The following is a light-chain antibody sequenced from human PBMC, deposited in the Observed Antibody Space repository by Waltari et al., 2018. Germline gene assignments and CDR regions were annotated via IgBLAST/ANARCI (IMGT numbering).Light chain of an antibody. V-gene: IGKV3D-20*01. Sequence: EIVLTPSPATLSLSPGESATLSCGTSQSVTGNYLAWYQQKPGLAPRLLIYDASSRFTGIPDRFSGSGSGTDFTLTITRVEPEDFAVYYCQQYGTSPNTFGQGTKLEIK. CDR2: DAS. J-gene: IGKJ2*01. CDR1: QSVTGNY. CDR3: QQYGTSPNT.